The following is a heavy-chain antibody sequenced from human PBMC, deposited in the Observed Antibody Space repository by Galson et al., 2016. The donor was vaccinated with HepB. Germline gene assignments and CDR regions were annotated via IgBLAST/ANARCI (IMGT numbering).Heavy chain of an antibody. Sequence: SLRLSCAASGFTLSHYSMNWVRQAPGKGLEWVSFISDSTTTIYYADSVKGRFTISRDSAKKSLYLQMNSLRDEDTAVYYCARDLTGADYWGQGTLVTVSS. CDR3: ARDLTGADY. CDR1: GFTLSHYS. J-gene: IGHJ4*02. D-gene: IGHD7-27*01. CDR2: ISDSTTTI. V-gene: IGHV3-48*02.